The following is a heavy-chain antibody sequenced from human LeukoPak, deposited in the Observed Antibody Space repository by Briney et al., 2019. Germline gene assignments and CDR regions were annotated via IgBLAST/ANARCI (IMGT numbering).Heavy chain of an antibody. Sequence: ASVNVSCKASGYTFTGYYMHWVRQAPGQGLEWMGWINPNSGGTNYAQKFQGRVTMTRDTSISTAYMELSRLRSDDTAVYYCATAVGDTAMPVYYYYYYMDVWGKGTTVTISS. J-gene: IGHJ6*03. CDR2: INPNSGGT. V-gene: IGHV1-2*02. D-gene: IGHD5-18*01. CDR3: ATAVGDTAMPVYYYYYYMDV. CDR1: GYTFTGYY.